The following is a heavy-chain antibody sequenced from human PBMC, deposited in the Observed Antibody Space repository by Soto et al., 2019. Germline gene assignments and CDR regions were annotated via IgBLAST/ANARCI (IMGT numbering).Heavy chain of an antibody. Sequence: SETLSLTCAVYVGSFSGYYWSWIRQPPGKGLEWIGEINHSGSTNYNPSLKSRVTISVDTSKNQFSLKLSSVTAADTAVYYCARLLGYCSGGSCYSWGGYYYYYGMDVWGQGTTVTVSS. CDR2: INHSGST. J-gene: IGHJ6*02. D-gene: IGHD2-15*01. CDR3: ARLLGYCSGGSCYSWGGYYYYYGMDV. V-gene: IGHV4-34*01. CDR1: VGSFSGYY.